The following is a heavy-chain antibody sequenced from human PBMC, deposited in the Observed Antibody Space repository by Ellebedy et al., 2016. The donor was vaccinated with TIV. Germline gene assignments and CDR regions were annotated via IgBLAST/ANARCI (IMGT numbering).Heavy chain of an antibody. CDR3: AKSPVVAPAAYFHY. CDR2: ISGSGGAT. J-gene: IGHJ4*02. V-gene: IGHV3-23*01. Sequence: GGSLRLSCAASGFTFSSYWMSWVRQAPGKGLEWVSAISGSGGATHYAGSVKGRVTISRDNSKNTLYLQMNSLRDEDTAVYYCAKSPVVAPAAYFHYWGQGTLVTVSS. D-gene: IGHD2-2*01. CDR1: GFTFSSYW.